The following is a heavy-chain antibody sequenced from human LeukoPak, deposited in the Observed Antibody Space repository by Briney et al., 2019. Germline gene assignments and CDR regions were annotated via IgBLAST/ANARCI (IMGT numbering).Heavy chain of an antibody. CDR3: ARARASGRSGFDY. CDR2: ISSSSSTI. Sequence: GGSLRLSCAASGLTVSSYSMNWVRQAPGKGLEWVSYISSSSSTIYYADSVKGRFTISRDNAKDSLYLQMNSLRDEDTAVYYCARARASGRSGFDYWGQGTLVTVSS. J-gene: IGHJ4*02. D-gene: IGHD2-15*01. CDR1: GLTVSSYS. V-gene: IGHV3-48*02.